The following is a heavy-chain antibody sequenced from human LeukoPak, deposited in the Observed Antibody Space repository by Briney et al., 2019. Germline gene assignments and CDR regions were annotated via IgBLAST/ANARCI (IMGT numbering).Heavy chain of an antibody. Sequence: GASVKVSCKVSGYTLTESSMHWVRQAPGKGLEWMGGFDPEDGETIYAQKFQGRVTMTEDTSTDTAYMELSSLRSEDTAVYYCATEGRVGGAFDIWGQGTMVTVSS. D-gene: IGHD2-15*01. CDR3: ATEGRVGGAFDI. J-gene: IGHJ3*02. V-gene: IGHV1-24*01. CDR2: FDPEDGET. CDR1: GYTLTESS.